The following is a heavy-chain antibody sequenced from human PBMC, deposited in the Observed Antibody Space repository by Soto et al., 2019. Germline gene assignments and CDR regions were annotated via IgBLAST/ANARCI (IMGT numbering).Heavy chain of an antibody. CDR3: AGEPTI. CDR1: GGSISSGGYY. CDR2: IYYSGST. Sequence: QVQLQESGPGLVKPSQTLSLTCTVSGGSISSGGYYWTWIRQHPGKGLEWIGYIYYSGSTYYNPSRMSHVTISVYTSKNHYSLMLSSVTAAATAVNYCAGEPTIWGQGTLVPVSS. D-gene: IGHD1-26*01. V-gene: IGHV4-31*01. J-gene: IGHJ4*02.